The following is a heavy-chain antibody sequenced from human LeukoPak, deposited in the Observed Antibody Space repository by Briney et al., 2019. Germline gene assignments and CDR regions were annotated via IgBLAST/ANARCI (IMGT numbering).Heavy chain of an antibody. V-gene: IGHV4-59*08. CDR2: IYYTGST. Sequence: SETLSLTCIVSGRSISDYYWSWIRQPPGKGLEWIGYIYYTGSTNYNPSLKSRVTMSVDTSKNQFSLKLTSVTAADSAVYYCARLWSGGSSPDYWGQGTLVTASS. J-gene: IGHJ4*02. CDR1: GRSISDYY. D-gene: IGHD2-15*01. CDR3: ARLWSGGSSPDY.